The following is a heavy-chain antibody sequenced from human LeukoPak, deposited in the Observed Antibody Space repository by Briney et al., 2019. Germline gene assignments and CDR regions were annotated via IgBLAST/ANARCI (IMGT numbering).Heavy chain of an antibody. CDR1: GYTLTELS. J-gene: IGHJ4*02. CDR2: FDPEDGET. V-gene: IGHV1-24*01. Sequence: ASVKVSCKVSGYTLTELSMHWVRQAPGKGLEWMGGFDPEDGETIYAQKFQGRVTMTEDTSTDTAYMELSSLRSEDTAVYYCATMDAAYCGGDCYSRSFDYWGQGTLVTVSS. CDR3: ATMDAAYCGGDCYSRSFDY. D-gene: IGHD2-21*02.